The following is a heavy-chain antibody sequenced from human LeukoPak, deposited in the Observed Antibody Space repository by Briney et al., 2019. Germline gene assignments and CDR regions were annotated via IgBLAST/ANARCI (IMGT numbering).Heavy chain of an antibody. CDR3: ARGEYCSSTSCYDDAFDI. CDR1: GGSISSSNYY. V-gene: IGHV4-39*01. CDR2: IYYSGST. D-gene: IGHD2-2*01. Sequence: SETLSLTCTVSGGSISSSNYYWGWIRQPPGKGLEWIANIYYSGSTYYNPSLKSRVTISVDTSNNQFSLKLTSVTAADTAVYYCARGEYCSSTSCYDDAFDIWGQGTMVTVSS. J-gene: IGHJ3*02.